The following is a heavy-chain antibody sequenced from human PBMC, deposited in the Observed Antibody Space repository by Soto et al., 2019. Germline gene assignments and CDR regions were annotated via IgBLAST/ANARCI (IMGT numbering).Heavy chain of an antibody. J-gene: IGHJ4*02. CDR2: ISSSGGST. Sequence: GGSLRLSCAASGFTFSSYAMHWVRQAPGKGLEYVSAISSSGGSTDYANSVKGRFTISRDNSKNSLYLQMNSLRAEDTAVYYCARVVHYYGSGSYYGPYFDYWGQGTLVTVPQ. CDR1: GFTFSSYA. V-gene: IGHV3-64*01. CDR3: ARVVHYYGSGSYYGPYFDY. D-gene: IGHD3-10*01.